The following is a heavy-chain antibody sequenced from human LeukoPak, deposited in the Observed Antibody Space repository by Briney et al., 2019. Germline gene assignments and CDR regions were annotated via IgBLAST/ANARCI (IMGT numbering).Heavy chain of an antibody. Sequence: PGGSLRLSCAASGFTVSDNYMTWVRQAPGKGLEWVSVIYSGGSTYYADSVKGRFTISRDNSKNTLYLQMNSLRAEDTAVYYCARGDYDILTGLTPFDYWGQGTLVTVSS. J-gene: IGHJ4*02. D-gene: IGHD3-9*01. CDR1: GFTVSDNY. V-gene: IGHV3-66*01. CDR3: ARGDYDILTGLTPFDY. CDR2: IYSGGST.